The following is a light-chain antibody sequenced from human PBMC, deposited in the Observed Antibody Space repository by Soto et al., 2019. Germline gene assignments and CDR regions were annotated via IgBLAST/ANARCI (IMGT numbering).Light chain of an antibody. CDR1: NSNTGNNY. CDR2: DNN. Sequence: QSVLTQPPSVSAAPGQKVTISCSGSNSNTGNNYVSWYQQVPGTAPKLLIYDNNKRPPGIPDRFSGSKSATSATLGITGLQTGDDADYYCGAAGVFGGGTQLTVL. CDR3: GAAGV. V-gene: IGLV1-51*01. J-gene: IGLJ3*02.